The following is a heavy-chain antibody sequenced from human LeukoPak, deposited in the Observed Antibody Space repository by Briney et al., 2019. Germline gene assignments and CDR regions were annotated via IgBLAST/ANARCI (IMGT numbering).Heavy chain of an antibody. J-gene: IGHJ6*03. D-gene: IGHD6-13*01. CDR1: GGSISNYY. Sequence: KTSETLSLTCIVSGGSISNYYWNWIRQPAGKGLEWIGRIYTSGSTNYNPSLKSRVTMSVDTSKNQFSRKLSSVTAADTAVYYCARHLVAAGNYYMDVWGKGTTVTVSS. CDR2: IYTSGST. V-gene: IGHV4-4*07. CDR3: ARHLVAAGNYYMDV.